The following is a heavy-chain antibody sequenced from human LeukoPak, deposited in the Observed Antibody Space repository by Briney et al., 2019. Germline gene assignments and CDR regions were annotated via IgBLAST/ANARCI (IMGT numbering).Heavy chain of an antibody. CDR3: ARVPRYSSSWYSFDY. CDR1: GGSISSGGYY. Sequence: PSQTLSLTCTVSGGSISSGGYYWSWIRQHPGKGLEWIGYIYYSGSTYYNPSLKSRVTISVDTSKNQFSLKLSSVTAADTAVYYCARVPRYSSSWYSFDYWGQGTLVTVSS. D-gene: IGHD6-13*01. V-gene: IGHV4-31*03. CDR2: IYYSGST. J-gene: IGHJ4*02.